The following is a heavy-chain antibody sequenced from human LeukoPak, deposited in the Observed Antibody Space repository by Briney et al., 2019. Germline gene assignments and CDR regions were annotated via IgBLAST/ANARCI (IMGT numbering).Heavy chain of an antibody. V-gene: IGHV3-23*01. J-gene: IGHJ4*02. CDR1: GFTFSSYA. Sequence: PGGSLRLPCAASGFTFSSYAMSWVRQAPGKGLEWVSAISGSGGSTYYVDSVKGRFTISRDNSKNTLYLQMNSLRAEDTAVYYCAKGMTAFRTKDRQFDYWGQGTLVTVSS. D-gene: IGHD1-14*01. CDR2: ISGSGGST. CDR3: AKGMTAFRTKDRQFDY.